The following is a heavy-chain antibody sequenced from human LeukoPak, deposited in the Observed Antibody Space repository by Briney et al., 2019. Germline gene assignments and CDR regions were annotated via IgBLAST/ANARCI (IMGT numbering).Heavy chain of an antibody. Sequence: PGGSLRLSCAASGFTFSSYSMNWVRQAPGKGLEWVSSISSSSSYIYYADSVKGRFTISRGNAKNSLYLQMNSLRAEDTAVYYCARAGSWIYYFDYWGQGTLVTVSS. CDR1: GFTFSSYS. J-gene: IGHJ4*02. D-gene: IGHD6-13*01. CDR2: ISSSSSYI. CDR3: ARAGSWIYYFDY. V-gene: IGHV3-21*01.